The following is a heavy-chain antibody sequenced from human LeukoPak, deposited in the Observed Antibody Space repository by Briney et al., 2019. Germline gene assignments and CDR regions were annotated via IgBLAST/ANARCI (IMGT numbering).Heavy chain of an antibody. J-gene: IGHJ6*02. CDR3: AQTVTRAYYYYYGMDV. Sequence: SVKVSCKASGGTFSRHTISWVRQAPGQGLGWMGGIIPIFGTANYAQKFQGRVTITADESTSTAYMELSSLRSEDTAVYYCAQTVTRAYYYYYGMDVWGQGTTVTVSS. D-gene: IGHD4-17*01. CDR2: IIPIFGTA. CDR1: GGTFSRHT. V-gene: IGHV1-69*13.